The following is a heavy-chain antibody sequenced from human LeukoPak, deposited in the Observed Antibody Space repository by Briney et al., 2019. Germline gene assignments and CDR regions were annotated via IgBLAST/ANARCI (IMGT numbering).Heavy chain of an antibody. Sequence: SETLSLTCGVSGGSITSTNWWSWVRQPPGQGLEWIGEVSLSGLTNYNASLSSRIIMALDTSKNHLSLHLTSVTAADTAVYYCSRENGAFSPFGYWGQGYLVTVLS. CDR1: GGSITSTNW. D-gene: IGHD2-8*01. V-gene: IGHV4-4*02. CDR3: SRENGAFSPFGY. J-gene: IGHJ4*02. CDR2: VSLSGLT.